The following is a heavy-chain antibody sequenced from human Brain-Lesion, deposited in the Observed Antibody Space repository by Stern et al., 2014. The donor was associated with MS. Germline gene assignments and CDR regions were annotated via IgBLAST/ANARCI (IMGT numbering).Heavy chain of an antibody. J-gene: IGHJ4*02. Sequence: VQLVESGPGLVKPSQTLSLTCTVSGGSISSGSDYGSWIRQPVGKGLEWIGRIHPSGSAFYTPSHKSLVPISTNTSINQFSLELTSASAADTAIYYCASGYRIFDYWGQGSLVTVSS. CDR3: ASGYRIFDY. CDR2: IHPSGSA. CDR1: GGSISSGSDY. D-gene: IGHD5-18*01. V-gene: IGHV4-61*02.